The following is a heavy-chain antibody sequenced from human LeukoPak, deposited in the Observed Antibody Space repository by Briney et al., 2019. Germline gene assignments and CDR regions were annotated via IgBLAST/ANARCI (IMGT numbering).Heavy chain of an antibody. CDR2: IIPIFGTA. Sequence: SVKVSCKASGGTFSSYAISWVRQAPGQGLERMGGIIPIFGTANYAQKFQGRVTITADESTSTAYMELSSLRSEDTAVYYCARDPPVGVVPAAQDYWGQGTLVTVSS. J-gene: IGHJ4*02. CDR3: ARDPPVGVVPAAQDY. V-gene: IGHV1-69*13. CDR1: GGTFSSYA. D-gene: IGHD2-2*01.